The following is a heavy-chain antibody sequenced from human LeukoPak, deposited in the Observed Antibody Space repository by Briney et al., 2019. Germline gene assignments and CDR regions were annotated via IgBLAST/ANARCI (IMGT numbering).Heavy chain of an antibody. CDR3: AKVRGIAVAGAAFDI. J-gene: IGHJ3*02. V-gene: IGHV3-23*01. CDR1: GFTFSSYA. Sequence: GGSLRLSCAASGFTFSSYAMSWVRQASGKGLEWVSAISGSGGSTYYADSVKGRFTISRDNSKNTLYLQMNSLRAEDTAVYYCAKVRGIAVAGAAFDIWGQGTMVTVSS. CDR2: ISGSGGST. D-gene: IGHD6-19*01.